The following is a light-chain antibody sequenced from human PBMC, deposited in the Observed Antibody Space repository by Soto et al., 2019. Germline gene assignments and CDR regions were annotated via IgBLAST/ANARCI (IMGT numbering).Light chain of an antibody. CDR3: DHPGT. Sequence: EIVLTQAPGALSLTQGERATLSCRASQSVSGSDLAWYQHRPGQSPRLLLYRASIRAAGIPDRFSGSGSGTDFALTISRLGPDDFAVYCCDHPGTFGQGTKVYIK. CDR2: RAS. CDR1: QSVSGSD. J-gene: IGKJ1*01. V-gene: IGKV3-20*01.